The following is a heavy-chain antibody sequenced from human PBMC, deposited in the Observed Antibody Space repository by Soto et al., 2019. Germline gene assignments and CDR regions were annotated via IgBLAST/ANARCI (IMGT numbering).Heavy chain of an antibody. J-gene: IGHJ4*02. Sequence: PGESLKISCATSGFTFDDYGMIWVRQVPGKGLEWVSGVNWNAAGIGYADSVKGRFTISRDNAKNSLYLQMNSLRAEDTALYYCARRPSRYCSSTTCYASDYWGQGTLVTSPQ. D-gene: IGHD2-2*01. CDR1: GFTFDDYG. CDR2: VNWNAAGI. CDR3: ARRPSRYCSSTTCYASDY. V-gene: IGHV3-20*04.